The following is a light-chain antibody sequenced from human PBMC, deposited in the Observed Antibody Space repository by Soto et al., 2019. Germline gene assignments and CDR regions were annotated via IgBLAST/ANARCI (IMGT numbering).Light chain of an antibody. Sequence: QSALTQPASVSGSPGQSSTISCTGTSSDVGGYNYVSWYQHHPGKAPKLMIYDVTDRPSGISFRFSGSKSGNTASLTISRLQAEDEADYYCSSYTSRNTVLFGAGTKVTVL. CDR1: SSDVGGYNY. V-gene: IGLV2-14*03. CDR3: SSYTSRNTVL. J-gene: IGLJ1*01. CDR2: DVT.